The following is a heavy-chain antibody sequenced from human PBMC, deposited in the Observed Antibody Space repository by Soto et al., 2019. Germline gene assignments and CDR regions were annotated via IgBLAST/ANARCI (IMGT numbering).Heavy chain of an antibody. V-gene: IGHV3-30*03. Sequence: GGSLELSWPASGSTSRTYGMHGVRRAPGKGLEWGALIAYDGGIKYYADSVKGRFTISRDNSKNTMYLQMNSLKVEPTAIYLCATADRRSSYGSFGFWGQGALVTVSS. CDR3: ATADRRSSYGSFGF. J-gene: IGHJ4*02. CDR2: IAYDGGIK. CDR1: GSTSRTYG. D-gene: IGHD5-18*01.